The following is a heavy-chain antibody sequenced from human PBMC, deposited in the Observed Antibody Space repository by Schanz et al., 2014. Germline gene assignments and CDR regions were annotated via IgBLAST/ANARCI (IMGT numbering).Heavy chain of an antibody. J-gene: IGHJ6*02. CDR3: AREYNNYAMDV. CDR1: GGSFTSYY. CDR2: IYFIGST. V-gene: IGHV4-59*01. Sequence: QVQLQESGPGLVKPSETLSLSCTVSGGSFTSYYWSWIRQPPGKGLEWIGYIYFIGSTNYNPSLKSRVTISLDTSKNQFSLKLNSVTAADTAVYYCAREYNNYAMDVWGQGTTVTVSS.